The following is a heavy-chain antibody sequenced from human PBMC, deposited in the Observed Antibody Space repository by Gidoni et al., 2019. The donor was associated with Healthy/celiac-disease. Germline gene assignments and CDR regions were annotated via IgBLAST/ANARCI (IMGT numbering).Heavy chain of an antibody. V-gene: IGHV3-23*01. CDR3: AKDREQWLSRGFDY. J-gene: IGHJ4*02. CDR1: GFTFRSYA. D-gene: IGHD6-19*01. CDR2: ISGSGGST. Sequence: EVQLLGSGGALVQHGGSLGPSCAAPGFTFRSYAMSWVRQAPGKGLEWVSAISGSGGSTYYADSVKGRFTISRDNSKNTLYLQMNSLRAEDTAVYYCAKDREQWLSRGFDYWGQGTLVTVSS.